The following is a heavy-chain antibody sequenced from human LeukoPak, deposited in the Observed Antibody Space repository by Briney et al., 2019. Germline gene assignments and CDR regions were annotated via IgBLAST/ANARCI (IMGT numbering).Heavy chain of an antibody. V-gene: IGHV3-30*18. J-gene: IGHJ4*02. CDR3: AKDVRFLEWSLDS. D-gene: IGHD3-3*01. CDR2: ISYEGSNQ. Sequence: GRSLRLSCAASGFSLRNHGMHWVRQALGRGLEWMSFISYEGSNQYYAESVKGRFSISRDNSKNTMYLQMNSLKTEDTGVYHCAKDVRFLEWSLDSWGQGTKVIVSS. CDR1: GFSLRNHG.